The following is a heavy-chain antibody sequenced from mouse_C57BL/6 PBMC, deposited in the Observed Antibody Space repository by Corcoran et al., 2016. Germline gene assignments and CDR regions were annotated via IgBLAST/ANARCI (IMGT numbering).Heavy chain of an antibody. CDR2: INPNNGGT. D-gene: IGHD2-3*01. CDR3: ARWSYDGYYRGYAMDY. Sequence: EVQLQQSGSELVKPGASVKISCKASGYTFTDYYMNWVKQSHGKSLEWIGDINPNNGGTSYNQKFKGKATLTVDKSSSTAYMELRSLTSEDSAVYYCARWSYDGYYRGYAMDYWGQGTSVTVSS. J-gene: IGHJ4*01. V-gene: IGHV1-26*01. CDR1: GYTFTDYY.